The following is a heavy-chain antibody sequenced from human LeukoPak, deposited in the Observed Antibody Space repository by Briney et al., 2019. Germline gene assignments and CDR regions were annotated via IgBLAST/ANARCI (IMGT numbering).Heavy chain of an antibody. V-gene: IGHV4-34*01. CDR1: GGSFSGYY. CDR2: INHSGST. Sequence: SETLSLTCAVYGGSFSGYYWSWIRQPPGKGLEWIGEINHSGSTNYNPSLKSRVTISVDTSKNQFSLKLSSVTAADTAVYYCAREGYYYMDVWGKGTTVTVSS. CDR3: AREGYYYMDV. J-gene: IGHJ6*03.